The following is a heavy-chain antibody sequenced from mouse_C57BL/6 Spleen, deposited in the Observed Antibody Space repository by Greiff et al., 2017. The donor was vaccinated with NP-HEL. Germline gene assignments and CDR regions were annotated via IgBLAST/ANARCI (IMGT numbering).Heavy chain of an antibody. CDR1: GYTFTSYG. CDR3: ARRRGSSGYGFAY. Sequence: VQLQQSGAELARPGASVKLSCKASGYTFTSYGISWVKQRTGQGLEWIGEIYPRSGNTYYNEKFKGKATLTADKSSSTAYMELRSLTSEDSAVYFCARRRGSSGYGFAYWGQGTLVTVSA. D-gene: IGHD3-2*02. J-gene: IGHJ3*01. CDR2: IYPRSGNT. V-gene: IGHV1-81*01.